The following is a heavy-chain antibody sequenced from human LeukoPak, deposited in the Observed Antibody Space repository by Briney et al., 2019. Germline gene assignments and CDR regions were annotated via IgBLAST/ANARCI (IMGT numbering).Heavy chain of an antibody. CDR2: ISSSSSYI. CDR1: GFTFSSYS. Sequence: GGSLRLSCAASGFTFSSYSMNWVRQAPGKGLEWVSSISSSSSYIYYADSVKGRFTISRDNAKNSLYLQMNSLRAEDTAVYYCARVGYRSGWYVDYWGQGTLVTVSS. V-gene: IGHV3-21*01. D-gene: IGHD6-19*01. CDR3: ARVGYRSGWYVDY. J-gene: IGHJ4*02.